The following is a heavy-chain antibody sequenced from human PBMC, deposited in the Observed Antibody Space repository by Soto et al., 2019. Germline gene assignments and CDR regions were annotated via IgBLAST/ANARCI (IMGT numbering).Heavy chain of an antibody. Sequence: QTGGSLRLSCAASGFTFIDYAISWVRQAPGKGLEWVSVISASGGSTYYADSVKGRFTTSRDNSKNTLYLEMNSLRAEDTAVYYCARGVPVGAIGRFYFDSWGQGTLVTVSS. CDR2: ISASGGST. V-gene: IGHV3-23*01. J-gene: IGHJ4*02. D-gene: IGHD1-26*01. CDR1: GFTFIDYA. CDR3: ARGVPVGAIGRFYFDS.